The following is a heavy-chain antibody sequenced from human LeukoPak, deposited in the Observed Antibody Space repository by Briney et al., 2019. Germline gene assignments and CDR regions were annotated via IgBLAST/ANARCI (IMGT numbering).Heavy chain of an antibody. Sequence: GGSLRLSCAASGFIFSNYGMHWVRQAPGKGLEWVAVISYDGSNKYYADSVKGRFTISRDNSKNTLYLQMNSLRAEDTAVYYWVGMIVVVIWGQGTLVTVSS. V-gene: IGHV3-30*03. CDR1: GFIFSNYG. D-gene: IGHD3-22*01. J-gene: IGHJ4*02. CDR2: ISYDGSNK. CDR3: VGMIVVVI.